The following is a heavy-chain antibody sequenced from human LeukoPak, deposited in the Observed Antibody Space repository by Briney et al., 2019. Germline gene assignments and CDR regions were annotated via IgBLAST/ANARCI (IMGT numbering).Heavy chain of an antibody. CDR2: INHSGST. CDR1: GGSFSGYY. Sequence: ETLSLTCAVYGGSFSGYYWSWIRQPPGKGLEWIGEINHSGSTNYNPSLKSRVTISVDTSKNQFSLKLSSVTAADTAVYYCARYSHLGGFGYWGQGTLVTVSS. D-gene: IGHD6-13*01. CDR3: ARYSHLGGFGY. V-gene: IGHV4-34*01. J-gene: IGHJ4*02.